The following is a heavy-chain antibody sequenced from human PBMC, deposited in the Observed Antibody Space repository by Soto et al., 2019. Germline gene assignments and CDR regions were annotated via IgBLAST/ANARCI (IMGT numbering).Heavy chain of an antibody. J-gene: IGHJ4*02. Sequence: QVQLAESGGGVVQPGGSLRLSCAASGFTFSDYGIDWIRQAPGKGLEWVAVISHEGGTQYYADSVRGRFTVSRDNSKNILLLQMDSVRPEHTAVYFCAKEGSPKVSRWDDYWGQGTLVTVSS. CDR3: AKEGSPKVSRWDDY. V-gene: IGHV3-30*18. D-gene: IGHD1-26*01. CDR2: ISHEGGTQ. CDR1: GFTFSDYG.